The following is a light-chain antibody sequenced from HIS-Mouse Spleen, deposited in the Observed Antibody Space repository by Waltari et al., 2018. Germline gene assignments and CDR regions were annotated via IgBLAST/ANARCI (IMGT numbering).Light chain of an antibody. V-gene: IGLV2-14*01. CDR2: EVR. J-gene: IGLJ2*01. CDR1: SSDVGGYQY. CDR3: SSYTSSSTVV. Sequence: QSALTQPASVSGSPGQSITISCTGTSSDVGGYQYFSWYQQHPGKAPKLMIYEVRNRPSGVSNRFSGSKSGNTASLTISGLQAEDEADYYCSSYTSSSTVVFGGGTKLTVL.